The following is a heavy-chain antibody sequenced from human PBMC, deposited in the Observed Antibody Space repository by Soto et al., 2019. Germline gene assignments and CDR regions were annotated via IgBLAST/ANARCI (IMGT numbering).Heavy chain of an antibody. CDR2: INSSGST. CDR1: GASFGTSAYH. CDR3: SRRAPEGFDP. Sequence: QLQLLESGPGLVKPSGTLSLSCTVSGASFGTSAYHWGWIRRAPGKGLEWIGSINSSGSTFSNPSLKSRVTISVDTSKNQFSLKLTSVTAADTALYYCSRRAPEGFDPWGQGTLVTVSS. V-gene: IGHV4-39*01. J-gene: IGHJ5*02.